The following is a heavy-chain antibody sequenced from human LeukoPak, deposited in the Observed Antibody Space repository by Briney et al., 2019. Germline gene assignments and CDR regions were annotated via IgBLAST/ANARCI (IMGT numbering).Heavy chain of an antibody. CDR3: ARDVGGMATGYFDY. V-gene: IGHV3-66*02. D-gene: IGHD5-12*01. Sequence: GGSLRLSCAASGLTVSSNFMSWVRQAPGKGLEWVSVIHSDGRTFYADTVKRRFTVPRDNSNDMLFLQMNSPRAEDTAGYYCARDVGGMATGYFDYWGQGTPVTVSS. CDR1: GLTVSSNF. J-gene: IGHJ4*02. CDR2: IHSDGRT.